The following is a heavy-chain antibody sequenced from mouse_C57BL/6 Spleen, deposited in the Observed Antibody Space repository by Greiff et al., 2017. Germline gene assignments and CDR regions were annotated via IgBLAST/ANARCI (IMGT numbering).Heavy chain of an antibody. CDR2: IHPNSGST. V-gene: IGHV1-64*01. J-gene: IGHJ3*01. D-gene: IGHD2-4*01. Sequence: QVQLQQPGAELVKPGASVKLSCKASGYPFTSYWMHWVQQRPGQGLEWIGLIHPNSGSTNYNEKFRRKATLTANKSSSTAYMQHGSLTSEDSAVYYCSIDYDVGFAYWGQGTLGTVSA. CDR1: GYPFTSYW. CDR3: SIDYDVGFAY.